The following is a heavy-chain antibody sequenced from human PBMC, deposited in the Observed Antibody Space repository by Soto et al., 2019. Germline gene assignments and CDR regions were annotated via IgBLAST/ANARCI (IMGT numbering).Heavy chain of an antibody. CDR3: ARVVLTITRGAFDA. D-gene: IGHD3-9*01. CDR1: GGSISSSHW. V-gene: IGHV4-4*02. Sequence: QVQLQESGPGLVKPSGTLSLTCAVSGGSISSSHWWTWVRQSPGKGLEYIGEISHSGTSNSNPSLQSLVTLAVDKSKNHFSLTLTSVTAAATAVYYCARVVLTITRGAFDAWGQGTLVIVSS. J-gene: IGHJ3*01. CDR2: ISHSGTS.